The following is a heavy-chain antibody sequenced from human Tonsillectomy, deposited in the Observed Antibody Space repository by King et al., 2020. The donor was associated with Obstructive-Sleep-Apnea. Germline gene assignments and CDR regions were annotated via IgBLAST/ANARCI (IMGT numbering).Heavy chain of an antibody. D-gene: IGHD1-26*01. CDR1: GGSINSRDHY. J-gene: IGHJ4*02. CDR3: ARGRGGGSYLDS. CDR2: VSYIETT. V-gene: IGHV4-39*07. Sequence: LQLQESGPGLVKPSETLSLTCNVAGGSINSRDHYWNWIRQPPGKGLEWIGSVSYIETTFYSPSLKSRITISGDTSRSQFSLRLSSVTAADTAVYYCARGRGGGSYLDSWGQGTLVTVSS.